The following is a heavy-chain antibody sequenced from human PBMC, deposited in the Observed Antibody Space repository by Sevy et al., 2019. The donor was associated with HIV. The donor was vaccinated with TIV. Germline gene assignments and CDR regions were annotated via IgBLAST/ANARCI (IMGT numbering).Heavy chain of an antibody. CDR2: ISSYNDNT. V-gene: IGHV1-18*01. D-gene: IGHD6-13*01. CDR3: ARVPSAQYSSSWYYFDY. Sequence: ASVKVSCKASGYTFTSYDINWVRQAPGQGLEWMGWISSYNDNTNYAQNLQGRVTMTTDTSTSTAYMELRSLRSDDTAVYYCARVPSAQYSSSWYYFDYWGQGTLVTVSS. J-gene: IGHJ4*02. CDR1: GYTFTSYD.